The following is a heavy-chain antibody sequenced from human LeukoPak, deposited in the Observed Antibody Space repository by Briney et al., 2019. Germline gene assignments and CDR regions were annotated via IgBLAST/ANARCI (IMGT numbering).Heavy chain of an antibody. CDR2: IDWDDYK. CDR3: ARTPKIPIFGVISGYYMDV. V-gene: IGHV2-70*11. J-gene: IGHJ6*03. D-gene: IGHD3-3*01. CDR1: GFSFNTSGMC. Sequence: EPGPTLVKPTQTLTLTCTFSGFSFNTSGMCVSWIRQPPGKALEWLARIDWDDYKYYSTSLKTRVTISKDTSKNQVVLTLTNMDPVDTATYYCARTPKIPIFGVISGYYMDVWGKGTTVTVSS.